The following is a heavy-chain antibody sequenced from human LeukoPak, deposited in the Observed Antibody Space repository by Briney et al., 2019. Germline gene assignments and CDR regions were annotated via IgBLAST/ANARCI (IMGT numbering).Heavy chain of an antibody. CDR1: GFTFSSYE. Sequence: GGSLRLSCAASGFTFSSYELNWVRQAPGKGLEWVSYISGSDNTIYYADSVKGRFTISRDNAKNSLYLQMNSLRAEDTAVYYCATGITIFGVVMGHDYWGQGALVTVSS. V-gene: IGHV3-48*03. J-gene: IGHJ4*02. CDR3: ATGITIFGVVMGHDY. CDR2: ISGSDNTI. D-gene: IGHD3-3*01.